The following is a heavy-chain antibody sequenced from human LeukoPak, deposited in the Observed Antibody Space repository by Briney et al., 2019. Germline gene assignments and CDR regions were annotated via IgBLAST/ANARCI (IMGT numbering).Heavy chain of an antibody. CDR2: FDPEDGET. CDR3: ATLGGDSSGYYSFDY. J-gene: IGHJ4*02. V-gene: IGHV1-24*01. D-gene: IGHD3-22*01. Sequence: GASVKVSRKVSGYTLTELSMHWVRQAPGKGLEWMGGFDPEDGETIYAQKFQGRVTMTEDTSTDTAYMELSSLRSEDTAVYYCATLGGDSSGYYSFDYWGQGTLVTVSS. CDR1: GYTLTELS.